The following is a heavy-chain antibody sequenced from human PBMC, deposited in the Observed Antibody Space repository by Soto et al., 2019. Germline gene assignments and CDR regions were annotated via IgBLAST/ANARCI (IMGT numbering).Heavy chain of an antibody. CDR2: ISSSSSYI. V-gene: IGHV3-21*01. CDR1: GFTFSSYS. CDR3: ASGQRYCSSTSCYGPYYYGTDV. J-gene: IGHJ6*02. D-gene: IGHD2-2*01. Sequence: GGSLRLSCAASGFTFSSYSMNWVRQAPGKGLEWVSSISSSSSYIYYADSVKGRFTISRDNAKNSLYLQMNSLRAEDTAVYYCASGQRYCSSTSCYGPYYYGTDVWGQGTTVTVSS.